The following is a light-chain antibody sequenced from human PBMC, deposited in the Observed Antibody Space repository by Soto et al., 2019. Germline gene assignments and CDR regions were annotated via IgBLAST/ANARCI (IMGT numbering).Light chain of an antibody. CDR1: QSVLYISNNKNY. V-gene: IGKV4-1*01. CDR3: HQRQSWPRT. CDR2: WAS. J-gene: IGKJ1*01. Sequence: DIVLTQSPDSLAVSLGERATINCKSSQSVLYISNNKNYVAWYQQKPGQPPKLLIYWASTRASGVPDRFSGSGSGTDFTLTINSLAPEDFAIYYCHQRQSWPRTFGQGTKVDIK.